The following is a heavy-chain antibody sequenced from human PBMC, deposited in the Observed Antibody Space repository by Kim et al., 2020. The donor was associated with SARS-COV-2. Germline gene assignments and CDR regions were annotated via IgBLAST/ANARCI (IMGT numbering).Heavy chain of an antibody. Sequence: GGSLRLSCAASGFTFSSYGMHWVRQAPGKGLEWVAVVSYDGNSKHYADFVRGRFTIARDNPENTVSLQINSLRTEDTAVYFCAKEDYFGSGSFLGYWGQGTPVTVSS. J-gene: IGHJ4*02. V-gene: IGHV3-30*18. CDR1: GFTFSSYG. CDR2: VSYDGNSK. D-gene: IGHD3-10*01. CDR3: AKEDYFGSGSFLGY.